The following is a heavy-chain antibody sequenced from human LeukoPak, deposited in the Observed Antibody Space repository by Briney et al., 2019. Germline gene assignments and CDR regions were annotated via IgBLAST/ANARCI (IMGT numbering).Heavy chain of an antibody. D-gene: IGHD1-26*01. J-gene: IGHJ4*02. CDR2: ISSEGSST. CDR1: GFTFSIYW. V-gene: IGHV3-74*01. Sequence: GGSLRLSCAASGFTFSIYWMHWVRQAPGKGLVWVSRISSEGSSTTYADSVKGRFTISRDNSKNTLYLQMNSLKSDDTAVYYCAKYGGSYYAGDLDYWGQGTLVAVSP. CDR3: AKYGGSYYAGDLDY.